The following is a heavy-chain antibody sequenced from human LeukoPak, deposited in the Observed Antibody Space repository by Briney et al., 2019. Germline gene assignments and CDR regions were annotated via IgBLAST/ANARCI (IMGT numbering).Heavy chain of an antibody. J-gene: IGHJ5*02. CDR1: GFTFSSHG. CDR3: AKDDNYIRFLS. Sequence: GGSLRLSCAASGFTFSSHGMNWVRQAPGKGLEWVSGISGSGGNTYYAASVKGRFTISRDNPKNTPYLQMNSLRAEDAAVYYCAKDDNYIRFLSWGQGTLVTVSS. CDR2: ISGSGGNT. D-gene: IGHD3-16*01. V-gene: IGHV3-23*01.